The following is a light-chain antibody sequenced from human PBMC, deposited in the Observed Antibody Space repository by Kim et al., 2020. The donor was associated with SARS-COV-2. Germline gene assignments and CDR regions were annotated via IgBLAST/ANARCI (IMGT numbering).Light chain of an antibody. CDR2: KAS. J-gene: IGKJ2*01. V-gene: IGKV1-5*03. CDR1: QSISEW. CDR3: LQYNSDPYT. Sequence: SAFGGDRVHIHGRASQSISEWVAWYQQNPGKAPKFLIFKASTLQDGVPSRFSGSGSGTEFTLTITSLQPDDFGTYHSLQYNSDPYTFGQGTKLEI.